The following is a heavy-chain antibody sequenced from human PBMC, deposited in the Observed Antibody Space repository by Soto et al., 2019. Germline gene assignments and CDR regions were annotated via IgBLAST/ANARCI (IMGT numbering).Heavy chain of an antibody. CDR3: AKDVHYDSSGGLDS. Sequence: EVRLLESGGGLEQPGGSLRLSCVISGFTFDNYAMSWVRQAPGKGLEWGSAISGGGGGTYYADSVRGRFIISRDNSKNTVYLQVNGLRTEDTAVYYCAKDVHYDSSGGLDSWGQGTLVTVSS. CDR1: GFTFDNYA. J-gene: IGHJ4*02. V-gene: IGHV3-23*01. CDR2: ISGGGGGT. D-gene: IGHD3-22*01.